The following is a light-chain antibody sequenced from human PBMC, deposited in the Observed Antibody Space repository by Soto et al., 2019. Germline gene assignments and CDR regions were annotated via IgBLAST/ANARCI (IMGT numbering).Light chain of an antibody. J-gene: IGLJ3*02. Sequence: QSALTQPASVSGSPGQSITISCTGTSSDVGGYNYVSWYQQHPGNAPKLMICEVTNRPSGVSNRFSGSKSGNTPSLTISGLQAEDEADYYCSSYPSSYPWVFGGGPSSPS. CDR2: EVT. V-gene: IGLV2-14*01. CDR1: SSDVGGYNY. CDR3: SSYPSSYPWV.